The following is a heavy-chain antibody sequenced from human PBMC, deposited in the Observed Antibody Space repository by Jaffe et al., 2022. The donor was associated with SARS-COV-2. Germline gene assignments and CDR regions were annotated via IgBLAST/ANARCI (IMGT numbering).Heavy chain of an antibody. Sequence: QVQLQESGPGLVKPSETLSLTCTVSGYSISSGYYWGWIRQPPGKGLEWIGSIYHSGSTYYNPSLKSRVTISVDTSKNQFSLKLSSVTAADTAVYYCASQEYYYDSSGYSVNWFDPWGQGTLVTVSS. D-gene: IGHD3-22*01. CDR3: ASQEYYYDSSGYSVNWFDP. V-gene: IGHV4-38-2*02. CDR2: IYHSGST. J-gene: IGHJ5*02. CDR1: GYSISSGYY.